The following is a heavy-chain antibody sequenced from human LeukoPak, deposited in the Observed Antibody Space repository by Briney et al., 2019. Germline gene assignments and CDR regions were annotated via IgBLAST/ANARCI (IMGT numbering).Heavy chain of an antibody. J-gene: IGHJ4*02. D-gene: IGHD6-19*01. V-gene: IGHV3-23*01. CDR3: ARAYSSGWYGDFDY. CDR2: ISGSGGST. Sequence: GGSLRLSCAASGFTFSSYGMSWVRQAPGKGLEWVSAISGSGGSTYYADSVKGRFTISRDNSKNTLYLQMNSLRAEDTAVYYCARAYSSGWYGDFDYWGQGTLVTVSS. CDR1: GFTFSSYG.